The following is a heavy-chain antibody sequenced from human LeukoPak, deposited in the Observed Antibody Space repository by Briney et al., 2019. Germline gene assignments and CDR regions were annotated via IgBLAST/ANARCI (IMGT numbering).Heavy chain of an antibody. CDR1: GFTFSSYA. CDR2: ISGSGGT. D-gene: IGHD1-1*01. Sequence: GGSLRLSCAASGFTFSSYAVSWVRQAPGRGLEWVSAISGSGGTYYIASVKGRFIVPRDNSRNTLYLQLNSLRAEDTAIYYCAKEDFRDHTTGFDSWGQGTLVTVSS. CDR3: AKEDFRDHTTGFDS. V-gene: IGHV3-23*01. J-gene: IGHJ5*01.